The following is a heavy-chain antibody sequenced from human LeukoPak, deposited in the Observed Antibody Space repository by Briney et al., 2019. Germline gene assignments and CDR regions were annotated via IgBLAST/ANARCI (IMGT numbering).Heavy chain of an antibody. CDR2: IIPIFGTA. CDR1: GGTFSSYT. Sequence: SVKVSCKAPGGTFSSYTISWVRQAPGQGLEWMGGIIPIFGTAKYAQKFQGRVTITADDSTSTAYMELSSLRSEDTAVYYCARAYMTATRHFDYWGQGTLVTVSS. J-gene: IGHJ4*02. CDR3: ARAYMTATRHFDY. D-gene: IGHD2-21*02. V-gene: IGHV1-69*13.